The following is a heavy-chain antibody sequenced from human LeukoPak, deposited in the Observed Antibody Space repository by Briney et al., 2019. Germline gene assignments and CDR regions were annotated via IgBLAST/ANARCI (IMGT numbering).Heavy chain of an antibody. CDR1: GFTFSDYY. V-gene: IGHV3-11*01. CDR2: ISDSGNTI. CDR3: ARARDNWNYEAFDI. D-gene: IGHD1-7*01. J-gene: IGHJ3*02. Sequence: GGSLRLSCAASGFTFSDYYMSWIRQAPGKGLEWVSYISDSGNTIHSADSVKGRFTISRDNAKNSLYLQMNSLRAEDTAVYYCARARDNWNYEAFDIWGQGTMVTVS.